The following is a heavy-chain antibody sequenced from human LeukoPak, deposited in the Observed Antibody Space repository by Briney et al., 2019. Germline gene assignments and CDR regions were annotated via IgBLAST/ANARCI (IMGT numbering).Heavy chain of an antibody. V-gene: IGHV4-38-2*01. D-gene: IGHD3-3*01. CDR1: GYSISSGYY. Sequence: PSETLSLTCGVSGYSISSGYYWGWIRQPPGKGLEWIGTIYHSGTTYYNPSLKSRVTISVDTSKNQFSLKLSSVTAADTAVYYCARGAGRITIFGVVIPNWFDPWGQGTLVTVSS. J-gene: IGHJ5*02. CDR3: ARGAGRITIFGVVIPNWFDP. CDR2: IYHSGTT.